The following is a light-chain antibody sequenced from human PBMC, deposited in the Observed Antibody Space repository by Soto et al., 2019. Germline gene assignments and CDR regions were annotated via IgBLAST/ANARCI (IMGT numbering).Light chain of an antibody. V-gene: IGLV1-40*01. Sequence: QSVLTQPPSVSGAPGQRVTISCTGSSSNFGAGYEVHWYKQLPGAAPTLVIFNNLNRPSGVPERFSGSKSGTSASLVISGLQAEDEADYYCQSSDSSLRVYVFGSGTKVT. CDR3: QSSDSSLRVYV. CDR1: SSNFGAGYE. J-gene: IGLJ1*01. CDR2: NNL.